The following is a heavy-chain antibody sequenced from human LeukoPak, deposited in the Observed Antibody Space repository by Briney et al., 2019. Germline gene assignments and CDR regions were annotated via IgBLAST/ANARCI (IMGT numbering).Heavy chain of an antibody. Sequence: GASVKVSCKASGYTFTSYYMHWVRQAPGQGLEWMGRINPNSGGTNYAQKFQGRVTMTRDTSISTAYMELSRLRSDDTAVYYCARDPQRGYSYGYFDYWGQGTLVTVSS. CDR2: INPNSGGT. D-gene: IGHD5-18*01. CDR1: GYTFTSYY. CDR3: ARDPQRGYSYGYFDY. J-gene: IGHJ4*02. V-gene: IGHV1-2*06.